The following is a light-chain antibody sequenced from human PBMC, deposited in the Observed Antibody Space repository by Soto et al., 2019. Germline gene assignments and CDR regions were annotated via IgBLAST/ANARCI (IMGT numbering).Light chain of an antibody. CDR3: QSYDSNLSVV. V-gene: IGLV1-40*01. CDR1: SSNIGAGYD. Sequence: QPVLTQPPSVSEAPGQRVTISCTGSSSNIGAGYDVHWYQQLPGTAPKLLIYGNSNRPSGVPDRFSGSKSGTSASLAITGLQAEDEADYYCQSYDSNLSVVFGGGTKLTVL. CDR2: GNS. J-gene: IGLJ2*01.